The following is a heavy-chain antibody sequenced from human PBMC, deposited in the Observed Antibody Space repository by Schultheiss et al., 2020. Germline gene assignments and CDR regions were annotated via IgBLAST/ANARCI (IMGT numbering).Heavy chain of an antibody. Sequence: SQTLSLTCTVSGGSISTGGYFWSWIRQRPGKGLEWIGYISHSGSTNYNSSLKSRVTISVDTSKNQFSLKLRSVIASDTAVYYCASQSPANDYWGQGTLVTVSS. J-gene: IGHJ4*02. CDR1: GGSISTGGYF. V-gene: IGHV4-61*08. CDR3: ASQSPANDY. CDR2: ISHSGST.